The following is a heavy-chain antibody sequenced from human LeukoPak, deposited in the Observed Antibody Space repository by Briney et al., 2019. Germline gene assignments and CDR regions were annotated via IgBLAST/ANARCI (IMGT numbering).Heavy chain of an antibody. D-gene: IGHD4-17*01. J-gene: IGHJ4*02. V-gene: IGHV4-4*07. CDR1: GDSISSNY. CDR3: AGPPDSSDYGAAFDF. CDR2: IYTSENT. Sequence: PSETLSLTCTVSGDSISSNYWSWIRQSAGKGLEWIGRIYTSENTIYNPSLKSRVTMSVDTSKNQFSLKLRSVTAADTAVYYCAGPPDSSDYGAAFDFWGQGTLVTVSS.